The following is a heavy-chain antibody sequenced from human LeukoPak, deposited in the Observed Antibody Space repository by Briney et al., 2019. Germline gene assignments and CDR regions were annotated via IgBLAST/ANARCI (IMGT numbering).Heavy chain of an antibody. D-gene: IGHD3-22*01. V-gene: IGHV1-18*01. CDR3: ARENLPSSGPLY. Sequence: ASVKVSCKASGYTFNIYGISWVRQAPGQGLERMGWVSAYSGSTNYAQKFQDRVTMTTDISTSTAYMELRTLRSDDTAVYYCARENLPSSGPLYWGQGTLVTVSS. CDR2: VSAYSGST. CDR1: GYTFNIYG. J-gene: IGHJ4*02.